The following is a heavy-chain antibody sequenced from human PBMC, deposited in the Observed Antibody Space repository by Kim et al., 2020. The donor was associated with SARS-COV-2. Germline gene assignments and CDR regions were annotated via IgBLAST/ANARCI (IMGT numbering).Heavy chain of an antibody. J-gene: IGHJ3*02. CDR1: GFTFSSYV. CDR3: AREPEGAFNI. Sequence: GGSLRLSCAASGFTFSSYVMSWVRQAPGKGLEWVSVIYSGGSSTYYADSVKGRFTISRDDSKNTVYLQMNSLRVEDTAVYYCAREPEGAFNIWGQGTMVTVSS. CDR2: IYSGGSST. V-gene: IGHV3-23*03.